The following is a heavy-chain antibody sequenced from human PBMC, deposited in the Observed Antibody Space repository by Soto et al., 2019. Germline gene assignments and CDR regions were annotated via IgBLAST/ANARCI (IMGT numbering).Heavy chain of an antibody. Sequence: ASVKVSCKASGYTFTSYGIHWVRQAPGQRLEWMGWINAANGDTKYSPKFQGRVTITRDTSASTAYMELSSLRSEDTAVYYCVRRHVSATGIDWFDPWGQGTLVPVSS. CDR2: INAANGDT. V-gene: IGHV1-3*01. CDR3: VRRHVSATGIDWFDP. D-gene: IGHD6-13*01. CDR1: GYTFTSYG. J-gene: IGHJ5*02.